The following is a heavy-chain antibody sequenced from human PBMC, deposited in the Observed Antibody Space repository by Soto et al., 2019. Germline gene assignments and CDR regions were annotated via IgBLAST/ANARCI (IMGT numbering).Heavy chain of an antibody. Sequence: ASETLSLTCNVSGGSVSSSSYYWGWIRQAPGKGLEWIVSTYYSAGTYYNPSLKSRITTSMDASKNQFSLTVTSVTAADTAIYYCATHPSRGYSSSWYFEDWGQGTQVTVYS. D-gene: IGHD6-13*01. J-gene: IGHJ4*02. CDR2: TYYSAGT. V-gene: IGHV4-39*01. CDR3: ATHPSRGYSSSWYFED. CDR1: GGSVSSSSYY.